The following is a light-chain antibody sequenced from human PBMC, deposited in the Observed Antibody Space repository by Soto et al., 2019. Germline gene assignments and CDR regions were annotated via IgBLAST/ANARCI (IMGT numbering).Light chain of an antibody. CDR1: QSVSNNY. CDR3: QQYGSSGT. J-gene: IGKJ1*01. CDR2: GAS. V-gene: IGKV3-20*01. Sequence: EIVFTPAPGTPSLSPGGRAPPSFRASQSVSNNYLAWYQQKPGQAPRLLIYGASNRATGIPDRFSGSGSGTDFTLTISRLEPEDFAVYYCQQYGSSGTFGQGTKVDIK.